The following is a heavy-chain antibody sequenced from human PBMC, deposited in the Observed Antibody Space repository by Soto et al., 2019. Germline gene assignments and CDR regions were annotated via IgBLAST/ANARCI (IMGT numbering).Heavy chain of an antibody. D-gene: IGHD2-15*01. V-gene: IGHV3-30*03. CDR1: GFTFSSYG. CDR3: ARGRGCSGGSCYDY. CDR2: ISNDGSNK. J-gene: IGHJ4*02. Sequence: HPGGSLRLSCVASGFTFSSYGMHWVRQAPGKGLEWVAVISNDGSNKYYADSVKGRFTISRDNSKNTLFLQMNSLRVEDTAVYYCARGRGCSGGSCYDYWGQRTLVTVSS.